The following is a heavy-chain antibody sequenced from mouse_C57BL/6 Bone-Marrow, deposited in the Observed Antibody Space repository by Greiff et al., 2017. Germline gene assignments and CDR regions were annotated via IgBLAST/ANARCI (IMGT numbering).Heavy chain of an antibody. D-gene: IGHD2-5*01. CDR2: ISSGGSYT. CDR1: GFTFSSYG. Sequence: EVQGVESGGDLVKPGGSLKLPCAASGFTFSSYGMSWVRQTPDKRLEWVATISSGGSYTYYPDSVKGRFTISRDNAKNTLYLQMSSLTSEDTAMYYCARQGYYSNDYYAMDYWGQGTSVTVSS. V-gene: IGHV5-6*01. CDR3: ARQGYYSNDYYAMDY. J-gene: IGHJ4*01.